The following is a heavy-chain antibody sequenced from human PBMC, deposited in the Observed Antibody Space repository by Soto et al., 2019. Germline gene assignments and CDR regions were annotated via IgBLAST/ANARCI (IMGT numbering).Heavy chain of an antibody. D-gene: IGHD6-6*01. V-gene: IGHV3-11*01. J-gene: IGHJ6*03. Sequence: QVQLVESGGGLVKPGGSLRLSCAASGFTCSDYYMSWIRQAPGKGLEWVSYISSRGSTIYYADSVKGRFTISRDNAKNSLYLQMNSLRAEDTAVYYCAREEYSSSYYYYYMDVWGKGTTVTVSS. CDR2: ISSRGSTI. CDR3: AREEYSSSYYYYYMDV. CDR1: GFTCSDYY.